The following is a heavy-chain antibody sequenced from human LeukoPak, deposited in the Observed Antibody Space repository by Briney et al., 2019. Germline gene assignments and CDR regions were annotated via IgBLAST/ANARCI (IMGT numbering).Heavy chain of an antibody. CDR3: ARDLQYSSSSYAASDY. CDR2: ITRSSANI. V-gene: IGHV3-21*01. CDR1: GFTFSSYN. D-gene: IGHD6-13*01. J-gene: IGHJ4*02. Sequence: GGSLRLSCAASGFTFSSYNMNWVRQAPGKGLEWVSSITRSSANIFYADSVKGRFTISRDNAKNSLYLQMNSLRGEDTAVYYCARDLQYSSSSYAASDYWGQGTLVTVPS.